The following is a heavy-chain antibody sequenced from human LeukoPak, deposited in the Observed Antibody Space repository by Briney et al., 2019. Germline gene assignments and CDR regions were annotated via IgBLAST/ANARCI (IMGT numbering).Heavy chain of an antibody. CDR2: IYHSGGT. CDR1: GDSISSGYY. CDR3: ARGFGWNGRNVFDI. J-gene: IGHJ3*02. V-gene: IGHV4-38-2*02. Sequence: SSETLSLTCTVSGDSISSGYYWGWIRQPPRRGLEWISTIYHSGGTYSSTSLTSRLTISVDTSKNQFSLKLNSVTAADTAVYYCARGFGWNGRNVFDIWGQGTLVTVSS. D-gene: IGHD1-1*01.